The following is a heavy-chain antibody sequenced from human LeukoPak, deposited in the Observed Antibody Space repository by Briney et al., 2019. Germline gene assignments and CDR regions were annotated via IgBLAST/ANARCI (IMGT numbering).Heavy chain of an antibody. D-gene: IGHD1-26*01. CDR2: ISSDGSST. CDR1: GFTISNYW. V-gene: IGHV3-74*01. Sequence: PGGSLRLSCAASGFTISNYWMHWVRQAPGKGLVWVSRISSDGSSTNYADSVKGRFTISRDNAKNTLYLQMNSLRAEDTAVYYCAKGGIVGTTQPYFDYWGQGTLVTVSS. CDR3: AKGGIVGTTQPYFDY. J-gene: IGHJ4*02.